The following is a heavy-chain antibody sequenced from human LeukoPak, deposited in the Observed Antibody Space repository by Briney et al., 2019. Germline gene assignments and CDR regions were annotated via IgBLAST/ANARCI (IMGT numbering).Heavy chain of an antibody. V-gene: IGHV4-30-4*08. CDR2: IYYSGST. CDR3: ARSACSSTSCYPDAFDI. CDR1: GGSISSGGYY. D-gene: IGHD2-2*01. Sequence: SETLSLTCTVSGGSISSGGYYWSWIRQHPGKGLEWIGYIYYSGSTYYNPSLKSRVTISVDTSKNQFSLKQSSVTAADTAVYYCARSACSSTSCYPDAFDIWGQGTMATVSS. J-gene: IGHJ3*02.